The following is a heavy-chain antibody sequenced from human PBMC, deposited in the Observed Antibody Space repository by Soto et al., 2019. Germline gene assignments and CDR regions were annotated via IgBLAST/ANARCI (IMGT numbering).Heavy chain of an antibody. CDR1: SGSISSSNW. V-gene: IGHV4-4*02. Sequence: SETLSLTCAVSSGSISSSNWWSWVRQPPGKGLEWIGEIYHSGSTNYNPSLKSRVTISVDKSKNQFPLKLSSVTAADTAVYYCARARYNWNYGDAFDIWGQGTMVTVSS. J-gene: IGHJ3*02. D-gene: IGHD1-7*01. CDR3: ARARYNWNYGDAFDI. CDR2: IYHSGST.